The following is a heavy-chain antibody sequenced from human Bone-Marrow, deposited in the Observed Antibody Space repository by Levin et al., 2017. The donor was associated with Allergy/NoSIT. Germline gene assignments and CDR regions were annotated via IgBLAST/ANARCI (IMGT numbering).Heavy chain of an antibody. Sequence: RASETLSLTCSVSGGSINTYHWNWIRQPPGKGLEWIGYISNSGITNYNPSLKSRVTISMDTSKEQASLKLSSVTTADTAMYYCARDDEGGFPPDPDYWGQGTLVTVSS. V-gene: IGHV4-59*01. J-gene: IGHJ4*02. CDR3: ARDDEGGFPPDPDY. CDR2: ISNSGIT. D-gene: IGHD4-23*01. CDR1: GGSINTYH.